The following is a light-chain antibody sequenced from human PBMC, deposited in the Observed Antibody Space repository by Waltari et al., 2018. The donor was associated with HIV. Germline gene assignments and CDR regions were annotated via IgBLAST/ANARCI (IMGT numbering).Light chain of an antibody. CDR2: RVS. Sequence: DIVLTQTPLSAAFTVGQSASLTCRSTQSLVHENGNTYLSWFYQRPGAPPRLLIYRVSLRLPGVPDRFSGGGAGTQFTLKITSVEADDVGMYYCMQVRSYPRTFGQGTKVEI. V-gene: IGKV2-24*01. CDR1: QSLVHENGNTY. CDR3: MQVRSYPRT. J-gene: IGKJ1*01.